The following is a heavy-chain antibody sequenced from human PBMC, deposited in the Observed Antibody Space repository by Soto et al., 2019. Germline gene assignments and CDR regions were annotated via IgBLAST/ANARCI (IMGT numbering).Heavy chain of an antibody. Sequence: GGSLSLSCAASGFTFNTYGMTWVRQAPGKGLEWVSTVSGSGGGTYYADSVKGRFTISRVNSKNTMYLQMSNLRAEDTAVYFCARIGPYCGGDCYPDFDFWGLGTPVTVSS. V-gene: IGHV3-23*01. CDR3: ARIGPYCGGDCYPDFDF. CDR1: GFTFNTYG. J-gene: IGHJ4*02. CDR2: VSGSGGGT. D-gene: IGHD2-21*02.